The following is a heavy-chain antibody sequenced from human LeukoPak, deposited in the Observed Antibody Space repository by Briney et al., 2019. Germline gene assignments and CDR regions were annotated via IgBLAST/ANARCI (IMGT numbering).Heavy chain of an antibody. D-gene: IGHD1-26*01. CDR2: ISGSGGST. V-gene: IGHV3-23*01. J-gene: IGHJ6*02. Sequence: GGSLRLSCAASGFTFSSYAMSWVRQAPGKGLEWVSAISGSGGSTYYADSVKGRFTISRDNSKNTLYLQMNSLRAEDTAVYYCAKDSPIGTYYHYYGMDVWGQGTTVTVSS. CDR3: AKDSPIGTYYHYYGMDV. CDR1: GFTFSSYA.